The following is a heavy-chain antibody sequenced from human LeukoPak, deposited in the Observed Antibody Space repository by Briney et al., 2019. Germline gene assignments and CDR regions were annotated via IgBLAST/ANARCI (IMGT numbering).Heavy chain of an antibody. D-gene: IGHD3-9*01. CDR1: GGTFSSYA. CDR3: ARVRYDILTGYPNPDYYYYYYMGV. V-gene: IGHV1-69*13. CDR2: IIHIFGTA. Sequence: SVKVSCKASGGTFSSYAISWVRQAPGQGLEWMGGIIHIFGTANYAQKFQGRVTITADESTSTAYMELSSLRSEDTAVYYCARVRYDILTGYPNPDYYYYYYMGVWGKGTTVTVSS. J-gene: IGHJ6*03.